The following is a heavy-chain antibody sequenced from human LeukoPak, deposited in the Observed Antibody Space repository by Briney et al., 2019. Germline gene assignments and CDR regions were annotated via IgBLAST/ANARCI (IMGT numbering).Heavy chain of an antibody. D-gene: IGHD2-2*01. CDR1: GGSINSGGYF. Sequence: PSETLSLTCTVSGGSINSGGYFWTWIHQHPVKGLEWIGYIYYTGSTYYSPSLTSRVSLSIDTSNNQFSLKLSSVTAADTAMYYCARKVDQYYYYMDVWGKGTAVTVSS. J-gene: IGHJ6*03. CDR3: ARKVDQYYYYMDV. V-gene: IGHV4-31*03. CDR2: IYYTGST.